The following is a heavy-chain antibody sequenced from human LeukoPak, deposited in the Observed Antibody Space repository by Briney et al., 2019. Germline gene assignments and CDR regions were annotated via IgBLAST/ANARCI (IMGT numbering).Heavy chain of an antibody. D-gene: IGHD3-10*01. Sequence: SETLSPTCTVSGGSISSYYWSWIRQPAGKGLEWIGRIYTSGSTNYNPSLKSRVTMSVDTSKNQFSLKLSSVTAADTAVYYCARGLTYYYGSGSPRRFDPWGQGTLVTVSS. CDR1: GGSISSYY. CDR3: ARGLTYYYGSGSPRRFDP. CDR2: IYTSGST. V-gene: IGHV4-4*07. J-gene: IGHJ5*02.